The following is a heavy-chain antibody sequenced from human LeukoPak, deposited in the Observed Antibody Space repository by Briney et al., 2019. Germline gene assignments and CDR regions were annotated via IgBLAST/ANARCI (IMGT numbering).Heavy chain of an antibody. V-gene: IGHV4-61*02. D-gene: IGHD3-10*01. Sequence: SETLSLTCTVSGGSISSSSYYWGWIRQPAGKGLEWIGRIYTSGSTNYNPSLKSRVTISVDTSKNQFSLKLSSVTAADTAVYYCARDRSVLGAYYFDYWGQGTLVTVSS. CDR3: ARDRSVLGAYYFDY. CDR1: GGSISSSSYY. J-gene: IGHJ4*02. CDR2: IYTSGST.